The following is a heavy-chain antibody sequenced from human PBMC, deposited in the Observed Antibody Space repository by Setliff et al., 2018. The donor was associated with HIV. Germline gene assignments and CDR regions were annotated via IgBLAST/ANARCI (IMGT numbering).Heavy chain of an antibody. CDR2: ISPSGAYI. CDR1: GFTFSSHN. D-gene: IGHD2-21*02. V-gene: IGHV3-21*06. Sequence: PGGSLRLSCAASGFTFSSHNMNWVRQVPGKGLEWVSSISPSGAYIYYADSMKGRFTISRDNAKNSLYLQMNSLTVEDTAVYYCVRGDTTPIYPNYMDVWGKGTTVTVSS. J-gene: IGHJ6*03. CDR3: VRGDTTPIYPNYMDV.